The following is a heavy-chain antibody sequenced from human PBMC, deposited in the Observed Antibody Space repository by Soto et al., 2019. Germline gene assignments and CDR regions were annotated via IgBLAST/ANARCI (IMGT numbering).Heavy chain of an antibody. CDR3: SRGILA. Sequence: QVQLQESGPGLVKPSQTLSLTCTVSGGSINSGGYCWSWIRQHPGKGLDWIGCISYGGSTSYNPSLTSRVTISVDTSKNQFSLKLTAVTPADTAVYYCSRGILAWGQGALITVSS. CDR1: GGSINSGGYC. D-gene: IGHD5-18*01. CDR2: ISYGGST. V-gene: IGHV4-31*03. J-gene: IGHJ1*01.